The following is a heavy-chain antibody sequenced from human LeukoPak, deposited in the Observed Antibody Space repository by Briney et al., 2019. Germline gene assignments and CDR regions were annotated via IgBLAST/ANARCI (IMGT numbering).Heavy chain of an antibody. CDR3: ALLLWFGEARFDP. CDR1: GFTFDDYG. Sequence: PGGSLRLSCAASGFTFDDYGMSWVRQAPGKGLEWVSYISSSGSTIYQADSVKGRFTISRDNAKNSLYLQMNSLRAEDTAVYYCALLLWFGEARFDPWGQGTLVTVSS. V-gene: IGHV3-48*03. CDR2: ISSSGSTI. J-gene: IGHJ5*02. D-gene: IGHD3-10*01.